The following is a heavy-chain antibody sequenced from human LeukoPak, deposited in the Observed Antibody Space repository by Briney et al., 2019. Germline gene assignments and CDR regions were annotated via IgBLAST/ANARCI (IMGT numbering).Heavy chain of an antibody. CDR1: GFTFSDYY. V-gene: IGHV3-11*04. CDR2: ISSSGSTI. J-gene: IGHJ4*02. CDR3: ASGFDAAAGTGPLDY. D-gene: IGHD6-19*01. Sequence: GGSLRLSCAASGFTFSDYYMSWIRQAPGKGLEWVLYISSSGSTIYYADSVKGRFTISRDNAKNSLYLQMNSLRAEDTAVYYCASGFDAAAGTGPLDYWGQGTLVTVSS.